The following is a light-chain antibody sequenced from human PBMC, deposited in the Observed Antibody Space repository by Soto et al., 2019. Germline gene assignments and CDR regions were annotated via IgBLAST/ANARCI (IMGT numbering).Light chain of an antibody. Sequence: QSVLTQPPSASGTPGQRVTISCSGGSSNIGTNSVNWYQQLPGRAPKLLIYNNDLRPSGVPDRFSGSKSGTSASLAISRFQSEDEADYYCAAWDDSLNGFYVFGIGTKVTVL. V-gene: IGLV1-44*01. J-gene: IGLJ1*01. CDR3: AAWDDSLNGFYV. CDR1: SSNIGTNS. CDR2: NND.